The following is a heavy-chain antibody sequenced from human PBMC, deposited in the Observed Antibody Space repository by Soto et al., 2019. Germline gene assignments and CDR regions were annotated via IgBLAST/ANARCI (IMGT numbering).Heavy chain of an antibody. D-gene: IGHD6-13*01. V-gene: IGHV4-4*02. J-gene: IGHJ4*02. Sequence: SDTRSLTCAFSSGSIKSSSWWSLVRQPPGKGLEWIGEIYHSGSTNYNPSLKSRVTISVDKSKNQFSLKLSSVTAADTAVYYCARAAMGGSSWPFDYRGQGTLVTVS. CDR3: ARAAMGGSSWPFDY. CDR1: SGSIKSSSW. CDR2: IYHSGST.